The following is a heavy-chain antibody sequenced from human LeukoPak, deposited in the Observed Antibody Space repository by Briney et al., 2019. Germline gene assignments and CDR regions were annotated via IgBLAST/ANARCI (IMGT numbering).Heavy chain of an antibody. CDR3: ARITVTTISYWYFDL. D-gene: IGHD4-17*01. V-gene: IGHV4-31*03. Sequence: SETLSLTCTVSGGSISSGGYYWSWIRQHPGKGLEWIGYIYYSGSTYYNPSLKSRVTISVDTSKNQFSLKLSSVTAADTAVYYCARITVTTISYWYFDLWGRGTLVTVSP. CDR1: GGSISSGGYY. J-gene: IGHJ2*01. CDR2: IYYSGST.